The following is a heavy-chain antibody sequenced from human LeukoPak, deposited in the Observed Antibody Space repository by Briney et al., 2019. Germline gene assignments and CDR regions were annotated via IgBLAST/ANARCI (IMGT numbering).Heavy chain of an antibody. CDR2: IYTSGST. J-gene: IGHJ5*02. Sequence: PSETLSLTCTVSGGSIRSYYWSWIRQPAGKGLEWIGRIYTSGSTNYNPSLKSRVTMSVDTSKNQFSLKLSSATAADTAVYYCARASGWYLGNWFDPWGQGTLVTVSS. CDR1: GGSIRSYY. CDR3: ARASGWYLGNWFDP. D-gene: IGHD6-19*01. V-gene: IGHV4-4*07.